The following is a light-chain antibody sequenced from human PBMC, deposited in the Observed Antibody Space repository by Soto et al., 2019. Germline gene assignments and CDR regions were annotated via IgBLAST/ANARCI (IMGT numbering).Light chain of an antibody. V-gene: IGKV1-39*01. CDR2: AAS. J-gene: IGKJ1*01. CDR3: QQSYSSPWT. CDR1: QTITNY. Sequence: DIQMTQSPSSLSASVGDRVTITCRASQTITNYLNWYQQKPGKAPKLLIYAASILLSGVPSRFSGGGSGTDFTLPIDSLQPEDFATYCCQQSYSSPWTFGQGTKVEIK.